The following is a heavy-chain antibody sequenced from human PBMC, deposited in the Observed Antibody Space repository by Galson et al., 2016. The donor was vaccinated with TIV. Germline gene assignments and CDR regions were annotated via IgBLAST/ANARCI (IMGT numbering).Heavy chain of an antibody. D-gene: IGHD3-16*02. V-gene: IGHV3-33*01. CDR3: VRDLEERYRDSRGGFYGLDV. CDR1: GFSFSTYG. Sequence: SLRLSCAASGFSFSTYGMHWVRQAPGKGLEWVANIWYDGSKEYYDESVKGRFTISRDNPRNTVFLQMNSLRAGDTATYYCVRDLEERYRDSRGGFYGLDVWGHGTTVIVSS. J-gene: IGHJ6*02. CDR2: IWYDGSKE.